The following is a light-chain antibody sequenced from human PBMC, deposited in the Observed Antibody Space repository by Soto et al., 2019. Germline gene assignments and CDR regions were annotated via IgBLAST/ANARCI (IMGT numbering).Light chain of an antibody. CDR2: APS. J-gene: IGKJ4*01. CDR3: QQSYSTPLT. Sequence: ILLTQSPSSLSASVGDRVTITCRASQGIDTSLAWYQQKPGKAPKLLIYAPSNFQSGVPSRFSGSGSGTHFTLTISSLQPEDFATYYCQQSYSTPLTFGGGTKVDIK. CDR1: QGIDTS. V-gene: IGKV1-9*01.